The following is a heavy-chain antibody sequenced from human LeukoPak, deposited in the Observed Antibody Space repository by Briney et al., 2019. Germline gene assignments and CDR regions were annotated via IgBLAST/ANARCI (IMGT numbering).Heavy chain of an antibody. J-gene: IGHJ4*02. V-gene: IGHV3-23*01. D-gene: IGHD2-21*02. CDR2: IFHGGGEI. CDR3: AKDRLLNCRGDCYIFDY. CDR1: GFTFSNFA. Sequence: PGGSLRLSCAGSGFTFSNFAMIWVRQAPGKGLEWVSSIFHGGGEIHYADSVKGRFSISRDNSKNTLYLQVNGLRTEDTAVYYCAKDRLLNCRGDCYIFDYWGQGTVVTVSS.